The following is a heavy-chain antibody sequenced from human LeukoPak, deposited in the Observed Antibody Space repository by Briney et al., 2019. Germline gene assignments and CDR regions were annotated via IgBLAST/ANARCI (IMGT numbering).Heavy chain of an antibody. Sequence: PSETMSLTCAVYGGSFSGYYWSWIHQPPGKGLEWIGEINHSGSTNYNPSLKSRVTMSVDTSKNQFSLKLSSVTAADTAVYYCARERYYYDSSGYRFDYWGQGTLVTVSS. CDR2: INHSGST. V-gene: IGHV4-34*01. J-gene: IGHJ4*02. D-gene: IGHD3-22*01. CDR1: GGSFSGYY. CDR3: ARERYYYDSSGYRFDY.